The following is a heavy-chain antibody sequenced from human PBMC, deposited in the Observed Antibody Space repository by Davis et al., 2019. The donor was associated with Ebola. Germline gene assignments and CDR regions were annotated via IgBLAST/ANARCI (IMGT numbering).Heavy chain of an antibody. CDR1: GFSVSSHY. V-gene: IGHV3-11*01. CDR2: ISSSGSTI. CDR3: ARTQEVGMDV. J-gene: IGHJ6*04. Sequence: GESLKISCAASGFSVSSHYMRWIRQAPGTGLEWVSYISSSGSTIYYADSVKGRFTISRDNAKNSLYLQMNSLRAEDTAVYYCARTQEVGMDVWGKGTTVTVSS.